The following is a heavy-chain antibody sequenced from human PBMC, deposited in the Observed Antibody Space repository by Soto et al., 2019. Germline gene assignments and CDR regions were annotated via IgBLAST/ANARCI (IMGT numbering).Heavy chain of an antibody. Sequence: SETLSLTCIVSGDSISTYYWSWIRQPPGKGLEWIGYIHYSGSTNSNPSLKSRVTVSVDTSKNQFSLKLSSVTAADTAVYYCARLRCSTIPCYYGMDVWGQGTTVTVSS. CDR2: IHYSGST. V-gene: IGHV4-59*08. CDR3: ARLRCSTIPCYYGMDV. J-gene: IGHJ6*02. CDR1: GDSISTYY. D-gene: IGHD2-2*01.